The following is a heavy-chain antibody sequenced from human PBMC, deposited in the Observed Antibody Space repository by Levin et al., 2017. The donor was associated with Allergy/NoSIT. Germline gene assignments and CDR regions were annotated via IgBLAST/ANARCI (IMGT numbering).Heavy chain of an antibody. CDR3: ARLSLFYDFWSGYYYPLFDY. D-gene: IGHD3-3*01. CDR2: INHSGST. J-gene: IGHJ4*02. CDR1: GGSFSGYY. V-gene: IGHV4-34*01. Sequence: SETLSLTCAVYGGSFSGYYWSWIRQPPGKGLEWIGEINHSGSTNYNPSLKSRVTISVDTSKNQFSLKLSSVTAADTAVYYCARLSLFYDFWSGYYYPLFDYWGQGTLVTVSS.